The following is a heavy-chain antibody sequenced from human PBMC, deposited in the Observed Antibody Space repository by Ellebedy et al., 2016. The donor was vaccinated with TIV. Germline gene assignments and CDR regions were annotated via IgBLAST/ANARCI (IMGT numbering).Heavy chain of an antibody. D-gene: IGHD2-2*01. CDR2: INPNIGNT. J-gene: IGHJ6*02. CDR1: AYTLTGSY. V-gene: IGHV1-2*02. CDR3: ARGCSTTTCSGDYSYAMAV. Sequence: AASVQVSCKASAYTLTGSYMHWVRQDPAPGREWRGSINPNIGNTNYAQNFQGRVTMNRDTSISTAYIELSSLRSDDTAVYYCARGCSTTTCSGDYSYAMAVWGQGTTVTVSS.